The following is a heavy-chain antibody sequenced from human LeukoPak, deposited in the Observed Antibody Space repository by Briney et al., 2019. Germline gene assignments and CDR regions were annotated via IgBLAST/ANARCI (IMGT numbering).Heavy chain of an antibody. CDR1: GYTFTSYG. V-gene: IGHV1-18*01. D-gene: IGHD3-3*01. CDR2: ISAYNGNT. J-gene: IGHJ4*02. CDR3: ARDFTIFGVVIIGMPGH. Sequence: GASVKVSRKASGYTFTSYGISWVRQAPGQGLEWMGWISAYNGNTNYAQKLQGRVTMTTDTSTSTAYMELRSLRSDDTAVYYCARDFTIFGVVIIGMPGHWGQGTLVTVSS.